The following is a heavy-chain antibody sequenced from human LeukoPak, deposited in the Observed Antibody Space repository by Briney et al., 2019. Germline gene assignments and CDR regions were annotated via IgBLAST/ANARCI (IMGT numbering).Heavy chain of an antibody. V-gene: IGHV1-69*01. CDR3: ARDIGGRGSYQGLYYGMDV. D-gene: IGHD1-26*01. Sequence: SVNVSCKASGGTFSSYAISWVRQAPGQGLEWMGGIIPIFGTANYAQKFQGRVTITADESTSTAYMELSSLRSEDTAVYYCARDIGGRGSYQGLYYGMDVWGQGTTVTVSS. CDR2: IIPIFGTA. CDR1: GGTFSSYA. J-gene: IGHJ6*02.